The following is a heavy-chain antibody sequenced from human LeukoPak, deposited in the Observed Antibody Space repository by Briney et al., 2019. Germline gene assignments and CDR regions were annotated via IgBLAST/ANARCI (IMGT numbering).Heavy chain of an antibody. CDR1: GGSINGFY. V-gene: IGHV4-59*08. CDR3: AGLHFAAAEEFDP. D-gene: IGHD6-13*01. CDR2: IYYSGGT. J-gene: IGHJ5*02. Sequence: PSETLSLTCTVSGGSINGFYWSWIRQPPGKGLEWIGYIYYSGGTNYNPSLRSRVTISVDRSKNQFSLKMNSVTAADTAMYYCAGLHFAAAEEFDPWGQGTLVTVSS.